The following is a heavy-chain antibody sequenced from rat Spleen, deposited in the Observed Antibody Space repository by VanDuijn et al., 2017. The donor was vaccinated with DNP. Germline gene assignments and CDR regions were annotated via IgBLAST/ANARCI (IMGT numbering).Heavy chain of an antibody. CDR2: ISPSGGNT. D-gene: IGHD1-3*01. CDR3: ASLWTLTY. J-gene: IGHJ3*01. Sequence: EVQLVESGGGLVQPGRSLKLSCAVSRITFSDHNMAWVRQAPTKGLEWVTSISPSGGNTNYRDSVKGRFTVSRDNAKSTLYLQMDSLRSEDTATYYCASLWTLTYWGQGTLVTVSS. V-gene: IGHV5-25*01. CDR1: RITFSDHN.